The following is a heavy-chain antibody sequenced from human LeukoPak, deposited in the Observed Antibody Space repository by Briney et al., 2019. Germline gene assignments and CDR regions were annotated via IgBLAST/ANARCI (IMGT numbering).Heavy chain of an antibody. CDR1: GYTFTGYY. Sequence: ASVKVSCKASGYTFTGYYMHWVRQAPGQGLEWMGWINPNSGGTNHAQKFQGRVTMTRDTSISTAYMELSRLRSDDTAVYYCARAGSYKDFYYFDYWGQGTLVTVSS. D-gene: IGHD1-26*01. J-gene: IGHJ4*02. CDR3: ARAGSYKDFYYFDY. CDR2: INPNSGGT. V-gene: IGHV1-2*02.